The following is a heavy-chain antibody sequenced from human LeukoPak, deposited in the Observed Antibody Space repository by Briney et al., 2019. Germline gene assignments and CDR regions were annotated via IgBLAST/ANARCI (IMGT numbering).Heavy chain of an antibody. CDR1: GFTFSSYA. Sequence: GRSLRLSCAASGFTFSSYAMHWVRQAPGKGLEWVAVISYDGSNKYYADSVKGRLTISRDNSKNTLYLQMNSLRAEDTAVYYCAREGTYDFWSGYTNYYYYGMDVWGQGTTVTVSS. J-gene: IGHJ6*02. D-gene: IGHD3-3*01. CDR3: AREGTYDFWSGYTNYYYYGMDV. V-gene: IGHV3-30-3*01. CDR2: ISYDGSNK.